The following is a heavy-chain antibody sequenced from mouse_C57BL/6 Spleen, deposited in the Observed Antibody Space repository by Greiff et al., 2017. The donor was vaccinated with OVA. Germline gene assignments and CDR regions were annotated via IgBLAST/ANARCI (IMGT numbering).Heavy chain of an antibody. Sequence: EVKLVESEGGLVQPGSSMKLSCTASGFTFSDYYMAWVRQVPEKGLEWVANINYDGSSTYYLDSLKSRFIISRDNAKNILYLQMSSLKSEDTATYYCAREGSSGPEAMDYWGQGTSVTVSS. J-gene: IGHJ4*01. CDR2: INYDGSST. D-gene: IGHD3-2*02. CDR3: AREGSSGPEAMDY. V-gene: IGHV5-16*01. CDR1: GFTFSDYY.